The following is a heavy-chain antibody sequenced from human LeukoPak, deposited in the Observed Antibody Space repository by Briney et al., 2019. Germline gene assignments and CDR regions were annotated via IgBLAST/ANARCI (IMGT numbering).Heavy chain of an antibody. V-gene: IGHV1-8*03. Sequence: ASVKVSCKASGYTFTSYDINWVRQATGQGLECMGWMNPNSGNTGYAQKFQGRVTITRNTSISTAYMELSSLRSEDTAVYYCARRRYSGYDLFDYWGQGTLVTVSS. J-gene: IGHJ4*02. CDR2: MNPNSGNT. D-gene: IGHD5-12*01. CDR1: GYTFTSYD. CDR3: ARRRYSGYDLFDY.